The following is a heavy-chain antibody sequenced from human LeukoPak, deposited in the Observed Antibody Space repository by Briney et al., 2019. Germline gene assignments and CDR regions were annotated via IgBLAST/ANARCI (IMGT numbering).Heavy chain of an antibody. Sequence: GGSLRPSCAASGFTFSSYWMPWVRQAPGKGLVWVSRINSDGGSTSYADSVKGRFTISRDNAKNTLYLQMNSLRAEDTAVYYCARVLDGVGATRSFDYWGQGTLVTVSS. CDR1: GFTFSSYW. CDR2: INSDGGST. J-gene: IGHJ4*02. D-gene: IGHD1-26*01. CDR3: ARVLDGVGATRSFDY. V-gene: IGHV3-74*01.